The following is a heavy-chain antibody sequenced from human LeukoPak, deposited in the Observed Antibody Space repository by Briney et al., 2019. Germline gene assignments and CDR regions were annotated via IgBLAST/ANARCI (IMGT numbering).Heavy chain of an antibody. CDR3: ARVVPYCSSTSCSRGGYYYYYYMDV. CDR2: INPNSGGT. CDR1: GYTFTSYY. V-gene: IGHV1-2*02. D-gene: IGHD2-2*01. Sequence: ASVKVSCKASGYTFTSYYMHWVRQAPGQGLEWMGWINPNSGGTNYAQKFQGRVTMTRDTSISTAYMELSRLRSDDTAVYYCARVVPYCSSTSCSRGGYYYYYYMDVWGKGTTVTVSS. J-gene: IGHJ6*03.